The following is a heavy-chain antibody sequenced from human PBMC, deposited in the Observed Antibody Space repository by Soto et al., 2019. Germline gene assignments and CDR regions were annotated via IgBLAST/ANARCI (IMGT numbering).Heavy chain of an antibody. CDR1: GYRFTNSW. D-gene: IGHD1-1*01. CDR2: IDPSDSYT. V-gene: IGHV5-10-1*01. J-gene: IGHJ4*02. Sequence: GESLKISCQGSGYRFTNSWITWVRQMPGKGLEWMGRIDPSDSYTNYSPSFQGHVTISVDKSISTAYLQWSSPKASDTAIYYCARLGYGYYFDYWGQGTLVTGSS. CDR3: ARLGYGYYFDY.